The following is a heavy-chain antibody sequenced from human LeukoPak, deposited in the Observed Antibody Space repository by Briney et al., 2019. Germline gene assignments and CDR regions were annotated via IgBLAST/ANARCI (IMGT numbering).Heavy chain of an antibody. CDR3: ARGLYPSDGYFDY. D-gene: IGHD2-15*01. Sequence: ASVRVSCKASGYTFTGEYMHWVRLAPGQGLEWMGWINPNSGGTHYAQKFKGRVTMTRDTYISTAYMELTSLTSDDTAVYYCARGLYPSDGYFDYWGQGTLVSVSS. CDR1: GYTFTGEY. CDR2: INPNSGGT. V-gene: IGHV1-2*02. J-gene: IGHJ4*02.